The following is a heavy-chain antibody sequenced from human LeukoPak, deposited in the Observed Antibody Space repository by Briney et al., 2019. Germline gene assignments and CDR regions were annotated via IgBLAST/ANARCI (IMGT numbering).Heavy chain of an antibody. Sequence: GESLKISCKASGYGFTSYWIAWVRQMPGKGLEWMGIIYPDDSDTRYSPSFQGQVTISADKSISTAYLQWSSLKASDTAMYYCARRRDLYSGSYYPFDYWGQGTLVTVSS. CDR1: GYGFTSYW. CDR2: IYPDDSDT. V-gene: IGHV5-51*01. D-gene: IGHD1-26*01. CDR3: ARRRDLYSGSYYPFDY. J-gene: IGHJ4*02.